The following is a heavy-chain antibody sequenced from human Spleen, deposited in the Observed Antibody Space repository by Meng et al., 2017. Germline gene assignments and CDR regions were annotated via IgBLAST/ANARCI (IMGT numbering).Heavy chain of an antibody. CDR2: IEHSEGP. D-gene: IGHD2-21*01. CDR3: ARNGAYCLEY. CDR1: GYSSSRGHW. V-gene: IGHV4-4*02. J-gene: IGHJ4*02. Sequence: QVQLQAAGPGLGRASGTPSLTFAVSGYSSSRGHWWSWVRQSPGKGLQWIGEIEHSEGPNYNPSLKSRVTISVDTSKNQISLELTSVTAADTAVYYCARNGAYCLEYWGQGSLVTVSS.